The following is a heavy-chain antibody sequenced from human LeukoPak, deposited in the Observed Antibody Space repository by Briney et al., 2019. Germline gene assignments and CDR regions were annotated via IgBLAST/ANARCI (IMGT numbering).Heavy chain of an antibody. J-gene: IGHJ4*02. D-gene: IGHD6-19*01. CDR3: ARDGPNSSGWDY. CDR2: INPNSGGS. Sequence: GASVKVSCKASGYTFTGCYMHWVRQAPGQGLEWMGWINPNSGGSNYVQKFQGRVTLTRDTSISTVYMELSRLRYDDTAVYYCARDGPNSSGWDYWGQGTLVTVSS. V-gene: IGHV1-2*02. CDR1: GYTFTGCY.